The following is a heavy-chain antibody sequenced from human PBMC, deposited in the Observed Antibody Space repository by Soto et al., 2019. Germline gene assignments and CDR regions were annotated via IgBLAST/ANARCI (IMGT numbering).Heavy chain of an antibody. D-gene: IGHD6-19*01. V-gene: IGHV3-21*01. Sequence: PGGSLRLSCAASGFTFSSYSMNWVRQAPGKGLEWVSSISSSSSYIYYADSVKGRFTISRDNAKNSLYLQMNSLRAEDTAVYHCALSKQWLVTFDYWGQGTLVTVSS. J-gene: IGHJ4*02. CDR3: ALSKQWLVTFDY. CDR1: GFTFSSYS. CDR2: ISSSSSYI.